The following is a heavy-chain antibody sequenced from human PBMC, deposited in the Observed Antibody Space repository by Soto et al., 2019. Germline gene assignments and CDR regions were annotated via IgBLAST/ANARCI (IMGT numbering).Heavy chain of an antibody. D-gene: IGHD6-19*01. Sequence: QVQLVQSGPEVKKPGASVKVSCKASGYTFTSYGISWVRQVPGQGLEWMGWISGYNGNTDYGERFQGRATMTTDTSTSTSYMELRSLPSDDTAVYDCARGVYRSCWHGENYWGQGTLVTVSS. CDR2: ISGYNGNT. J-gene: IGHJ4*02. CDR3: ARGVYRSCWHGENY. V-gene: IGHV1-18*01. CDR1: GYTFTSYG.